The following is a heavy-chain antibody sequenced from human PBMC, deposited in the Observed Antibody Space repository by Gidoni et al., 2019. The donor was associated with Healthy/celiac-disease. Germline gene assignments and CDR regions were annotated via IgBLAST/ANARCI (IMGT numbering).Heavy chain of an antibody. CDR3: AREGYCGGDCYNQPGVNAFDI. Sequence: EVQLVESGGGLVKPGGSLRLSCAASGFTFSSYSMNWVRQAPGKGLEWVSSISSSSSYIYYADSVKGRFTISRDNAKNSLYLQMNSLRAEDTAVYYCAREGYCGGDCYNQPGVNAFDIWGQGTMVTVSS. D-gene: IGHD2-21*01. V-gene: IGHV3-21*01. CDR2: ISSSSSYI. J-gene: IGHJ3*02. CDR1: GFTFSSYS.